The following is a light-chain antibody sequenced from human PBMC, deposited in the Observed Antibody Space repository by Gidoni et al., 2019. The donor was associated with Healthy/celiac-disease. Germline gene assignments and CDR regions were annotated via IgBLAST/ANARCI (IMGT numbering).Light chain of an antibody. CDR1: QPLLHSNGYHD. Sequence: DMAMTQSPLSLPVIPGAPASISCRSSQPLLHSNGYHDLDWYLQKQGQSPQLLLYLGSIRAFGVPDRFSGSGSGTDFTMKSSRVEAEDVWVYYCMQDLQTPWTFXXXTKLEIK. V-gene: IGKV2-28*01. CDR2: LGS. CDR3: MQDLQTPWT. J-gene: IGKJ2*02.